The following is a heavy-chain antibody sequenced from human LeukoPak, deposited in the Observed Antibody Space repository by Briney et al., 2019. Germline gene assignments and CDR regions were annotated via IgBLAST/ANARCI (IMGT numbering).Heavy chain of an antibody. D-gene: IGHD5-18*01. V-gene: IGHV4-59*01. J-gene: IGHJ4*02. CDR3: ARSLGYSYGQLDY. CDR1: GGSISSYY. Sequence: SETLSLTCAVSGGSISSYYWSWIRQPPGKGLEWIGYIYYSGSTNYNPSLKSRVTISVDTSKNQFSLKLSSVTAADTAVYYCARSLGYSYGQLDYWGQGTLVTVSS. CDR2: IYYSGST.